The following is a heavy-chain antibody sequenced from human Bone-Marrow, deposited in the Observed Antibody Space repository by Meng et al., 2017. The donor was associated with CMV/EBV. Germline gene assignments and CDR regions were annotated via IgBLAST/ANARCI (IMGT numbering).Heavy chain of an antibody. CDR1: GGTFSSYA. Sequence: VPLGQAGAEVKKPGSSGKVSCQASGGTFSSYAISLGRQAPGQGLEWMGGIIPIFGTANYAQKFQGRVTITADESTSTAYMELSSLRSEDTAVYYCARDVAARPYIYDYWGQGTLVTVSS. J-gene: IGHJ4*02. CDR2: IIPIFGTA. V-gene: IGHV1-69*12. CDR3: ARDVAARPYIYDY. D-gene: IGHD6-6*01.